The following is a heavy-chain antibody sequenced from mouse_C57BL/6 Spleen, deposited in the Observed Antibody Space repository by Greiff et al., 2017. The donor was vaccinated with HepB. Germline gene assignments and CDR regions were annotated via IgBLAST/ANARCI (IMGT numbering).Heavy chain of an antibody. Sequence: EVHLVESGGDLVKPGGSLKLSCAASGFTFSSYGMSWVRQTPDKRLEWVATISSGGSYTYYPDSVKGRFTISRDNAKNTLYLQMSSLKSEDTAMYYCARHGGTVGVMDYWGQGTSVTVSS. CDR2: ISSGGSYT. CDR1: GFTFSSYG. CDR3: ARHGGTVGVMDY. D-gene: IGHD1-1*01. J-gene: IGHJ4*01. V-gene: IGHV5-6*01.